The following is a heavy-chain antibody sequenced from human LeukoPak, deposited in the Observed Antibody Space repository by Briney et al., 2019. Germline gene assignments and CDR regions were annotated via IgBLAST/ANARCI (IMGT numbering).Heavy chain of an antibody. CDR1: EFTFSDYA. CDR2: IRSKAFGGTT. V-gene: IGHV3-49*04. D-gene: IGHD4-11*01. Sequence: GGSLRLSCTAFEFTFSDYAMTSVRQAPGKGLEWLGFIRSKAFGGTTEYAASVKGRFTISRDDSKSIAYLQMISLKTDDTAVYYCTRGPYNNYVNLDYWGQGTLVTVSS. CDR3: TRGPYNNYVNLDY. J-gene: IGHJ4*02.